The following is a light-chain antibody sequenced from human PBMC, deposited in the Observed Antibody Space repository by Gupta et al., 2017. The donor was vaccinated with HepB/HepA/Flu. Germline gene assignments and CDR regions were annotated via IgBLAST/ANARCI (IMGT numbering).Light chain of an antibody. J-gene: IGKJ5*01. CDR1: QTVVTY. CDR2: DAS. CDR3: QQRENWPIT. V-gene: IGKV3-11*01. Sequence: EVVLTQSPATLSLSPGERATLSCRASQTVVTYLHWYQQKSGQAPRLLIYDASHRATGIPARFSGSGSGTDFTRTSSSLEPEAIAVYYCQQRENWPITFGEGTRLEIK.